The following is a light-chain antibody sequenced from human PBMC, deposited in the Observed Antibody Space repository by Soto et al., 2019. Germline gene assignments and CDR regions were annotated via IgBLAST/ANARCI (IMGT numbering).Light chain of an antibody. CDR3: QQYNNWPET. J-gene: IGKJ1*01. Sequence: IGLTQSPGTLSLSTGERATLSCRASQNISSYLIWYQQKPGQAPRLLIYGASTRATGIPARFSGSGSGTEFTLTISSLQSEDFAVYYCQQYNNWPETFAQGTKVAIK. V-gene: IGKV3-15*01. CDR1: QNISSY. CDR2: GAS.